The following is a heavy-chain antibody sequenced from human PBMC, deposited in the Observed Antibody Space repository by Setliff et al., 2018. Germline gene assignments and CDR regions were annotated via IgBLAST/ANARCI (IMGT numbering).Heavy chain of an antibody. CDR3: ATAADFNYYDSSDSGTHYYYYYMDV. CDR2: FDPEDGET. Sequence: ASVKVSCKVSGYTLTELSMHWVRQAPGKGLEWMGGFDPEDGETIDAQKFQGRVTMTEDTSTDTAYMEMSSLRSEDTAVYYCATAADFNYYDSSDSGTHYYYYYMDVWGKGTTVTVSS. CDR1: GYTLTELS. D-gene: IGHD3-22*01. V-gene: IGHV1-24*01. J-gene: IGHJ6*03.